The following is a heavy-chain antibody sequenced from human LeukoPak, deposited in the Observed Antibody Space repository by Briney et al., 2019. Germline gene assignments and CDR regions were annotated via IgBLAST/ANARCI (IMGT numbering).Heavy chain of an antibody. D-gene: IGHD2-15*01. V-gene: IGHV4-30-4*01. CDR3: ARDGVVEGWFDP. CDR2: IYYSGST. J-gene: IGHJ5*02. Sequence: SETLSLTCTVSGSSISSGDYYWSWIRQPPGKGLEWIGYIYYSGSTYYNPSLKSRVTISVDTSKNQFSLKLSSVTAADTAVYYCARDGVVEGWFDPWGQGTLLTVSS. CDR1: GSSISSGDYY.